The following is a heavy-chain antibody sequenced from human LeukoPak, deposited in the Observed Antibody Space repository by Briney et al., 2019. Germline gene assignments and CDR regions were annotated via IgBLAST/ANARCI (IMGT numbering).Heavy chain of an antibody. D-gene: IGHD2-21*01. CDR3: ARDNGHKSVDY. V-gene: IGHV1-18*01. Sequence: ASVKVSCKTSGYTFSSYGISWLRQASGQGLEWMGWISGYNGNTNYLQKFQGRVTMTTDTSTSTLHLEVRSLRSDDTAVYYCARDNGHKSVDYWGQGTLVTVSS. CDR1: GYTFSSYG. CDR2: ISGYNGNT. J-gene: IGHJ4*02.